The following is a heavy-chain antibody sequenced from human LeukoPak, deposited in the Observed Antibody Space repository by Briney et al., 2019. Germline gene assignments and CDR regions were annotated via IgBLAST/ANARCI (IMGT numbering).Heavy chain of an antibody. CDR2: IYYTGMT. Sequence: SETLSLTCTVPDGSISNYFWSWIRQPPGKGLEWIGYIYYTGMTNSNPSLKSRVTISMDTSNNQFSLNLRSVTAADTAIYYCARHGRMVIMAKFSTGIDQWGQGTLVTVSS. J-gene: IGHJ4*02. CDR1: DGSISNYF. V-gene: IGHV4-59*08. CDR3: ARHGRMVIMAKFSTGIDQ. D-gene: IGHD2-8*01.